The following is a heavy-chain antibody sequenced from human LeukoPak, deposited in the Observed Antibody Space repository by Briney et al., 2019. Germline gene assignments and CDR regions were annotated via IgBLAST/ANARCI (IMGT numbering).Heavy chain of an antibody. CDR2: IKQDGSEK. D-gene: IGHD1-14*01. CDR3: ARDDGCRSVDY. J-gene: IGHJ4*02. CDR1: GFTFSTYW. Sequence: SGGSLRLSCAAFGFTFSTYWMSWVRQAPGKGLEWVANIKQDGSEKYYVDSVKGRFTISRDNAKNSLYLQMNSLRAEDTAVYYCARDDGCRSVDYWGQGTLVTVSS. V-gene: IGHV3-7*04.